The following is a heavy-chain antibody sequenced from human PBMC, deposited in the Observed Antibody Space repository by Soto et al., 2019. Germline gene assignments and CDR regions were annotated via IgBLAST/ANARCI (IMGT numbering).Heavy chain of an antibody. J-gene: IGHJ4*02. V-gene: IGHV3-23*01. D-gene: IGHD3-10*01. CDR3: AKFLGSSGSGSYSPFDY. CDR2: ISGSGGST. CDR1: GFTFSSYA. Sequence: PGGSLRLSXAASGFTFSSYAMSWVRPAPGKGLEWVSAISGSGGSTYYADSVKGRFTISRDNSKNTLYLQMNSLRAEDTAVYYCAKFLGSSGSGSYSPFDYWGQGTLVTVSS.